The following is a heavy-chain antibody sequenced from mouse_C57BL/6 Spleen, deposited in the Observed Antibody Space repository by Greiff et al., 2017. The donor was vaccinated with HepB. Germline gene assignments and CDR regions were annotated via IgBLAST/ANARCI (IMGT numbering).Heavy chain of an antibody. CDR2: IDPSDSYT. CDR1: GYTFTSYW. V-gene: IGHV1-69*01. CDR3: ARRRRDHHYGSLDV. D-gene: IGHD1-1*01. J-gene: IGHJ1*03. Sequence: QVQLQQPGAELVMPGASVKLSCKASGYTFTSYWMHWVKQRPGQGLEWIGEIDPSDSYTNYNQKFKGKSTLTVDKSSSTAYMQLSSLTSEDSAVYYCARRRRDHHYGSLDVWGTGTTVTVSS.